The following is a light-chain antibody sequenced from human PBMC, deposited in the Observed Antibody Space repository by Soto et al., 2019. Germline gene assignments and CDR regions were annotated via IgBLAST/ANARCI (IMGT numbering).Light chain of an antibody. CDR1: SSDVGSYNR. Sequence: QSVLTQPPAVSGSPGQSVAISCTGTSSDVGSYNRVSWYQQPPGTAPKRMIYEVSNRPSGVPDRFSGSKSGNTASLTISGLQADDEADYYCTSYTSSSTYVFGTGTKVTV. J-gene: IGLJ1*01. CDR2: EVS. V-gene: IGLV2-18*02. CDR3: TSYTSSSTYV.